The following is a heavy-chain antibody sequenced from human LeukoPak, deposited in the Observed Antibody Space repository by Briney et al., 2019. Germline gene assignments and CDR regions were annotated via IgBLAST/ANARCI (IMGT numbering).Heavy chain of an antibody. CDR2: LDGLGTTT. V-gene: IGHV3-23*01. CDR1: GFTFSSYS. D-gene: IGHD1-14*01. Sequence: GRSLRLSCAASGFTFSSYSMNWVRQAPGKGLEWVSTLDGLGTTTHYSDSVKGRFTISRDDSKNTLFLQMNSLRVEDTAIYYCAKDAAFVSPDDYWGQGTQVTVSS. CDR3: AKDAAFVSPDDY. J-gene: IGHJ4*02.